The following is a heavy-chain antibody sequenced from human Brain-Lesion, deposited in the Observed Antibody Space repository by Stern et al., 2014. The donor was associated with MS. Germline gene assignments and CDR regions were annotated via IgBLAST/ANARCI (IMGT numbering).Heavy chain of an antibody. D-gene: IGHD5-18*01. CDR1: GGSVGSGSYD. Sequence: VQLVESGPGLVKPSQTLSLTCTVSGGSVGSGSYDWSWIRQPAGKGLEWIGRIYTTGSTYYNPSLKSRVSISIDTSNKQFSLKLTSETAADTAVYYCARDKEDTNMAFRYFDNGGQGTLGTGSS. CDR2: IYTTGST. V-gene: IGHV4-61*02. J-gene: IGHJ4*02. CDR3: ARDKEDTNMAFRYFDN.